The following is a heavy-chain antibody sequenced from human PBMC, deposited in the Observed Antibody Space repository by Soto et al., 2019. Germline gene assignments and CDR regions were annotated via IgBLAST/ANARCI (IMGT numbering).Heavy chain of an antibody. V-gene: IGHV3-30-3*01. CDR1: GFTFSSYA. D-gene: IGHD3-10*01. CDR2: ISYDGSNK. Sequence: GESLKISCAASGFTFSSYAMHWVRQAPGKGLEWVAVISYDGSNKYYADSVKGRFTISRDNSKNTLYLQMNSLRAEDTAVYYCARAFGDYYYYGMDVWGQGTTVTVSS. CDR3: ARAFGDYYYYGMDV. J-gene: IGHJ6*02.